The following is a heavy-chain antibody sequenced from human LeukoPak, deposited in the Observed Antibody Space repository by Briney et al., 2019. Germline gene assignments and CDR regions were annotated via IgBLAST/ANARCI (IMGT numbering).Heavy chain of an antibody. D-gene: IGHD6-19*01. Sequence: ASVKVSCKASGYTFTGYYMHWVRQAPGQGLEWMGWINPNSGGTNYAQKFQGRVTMTRDTSISTAYMELSRLRSDDTAVYYCARVTAVAGREDYWGQGTLVTVSS. CDR3: ARVTAVAGREDY. CDR1: GYTFTGYY. J-gene: IGHJ4*02. V-gene: IGHV1-2*02. CDR2: INPNSGGT.